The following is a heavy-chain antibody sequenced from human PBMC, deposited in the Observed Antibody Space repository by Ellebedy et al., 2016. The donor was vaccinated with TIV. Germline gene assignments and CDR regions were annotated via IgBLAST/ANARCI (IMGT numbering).Heavy chain of an antibody. CDR2: ISISSSTI. D-gene: IGHD3-10*01. J-gene: IGHJ5*02. CDR3: ARDRVVRGVIITFRWFDP. V-gene: IGHV3-48*02. Sequence: GGSLRLSXAASGFTFSSYSMNWVRQAPGKGLEWVSYISISSSTIYYADSVKGRFTISRDNAKNSLYLQMNSLRDEDTAVYYCARDRVVRGVIITFRWFDPWGQGTLVTVSS. CDR1: GFTFSSYS.